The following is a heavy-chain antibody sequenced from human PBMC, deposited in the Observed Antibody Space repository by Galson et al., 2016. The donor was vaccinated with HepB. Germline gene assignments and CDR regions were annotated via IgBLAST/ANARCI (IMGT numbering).Heavy chain of an antibody. CDR3: ASGTTMTPDYFDY. V-gene: IGHV3-33*01. D-gene: IGHD4-17*01. Sequence: RQAPGKGLEWVALVWYDEINKFYRDSVKGRFTISRDNSKNTLYLQMNNLRAEDTAVYYCASGTTMTPDYFDYWGQGTLVTVSS. CDR2: VWYDEINK. J-gene: IGHJ4*02.